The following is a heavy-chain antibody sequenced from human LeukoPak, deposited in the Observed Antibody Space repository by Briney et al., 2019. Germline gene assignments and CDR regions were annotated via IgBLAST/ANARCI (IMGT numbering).Heavy chain of an antibody. CDR2: ISGDGGST. Sequence: GGSLRLSCAASGFTFDDYAMHWVRQAPGKGLEWVSLISGDGGSTYYADSVKGRFTISRDNAKNSLYLQMNSLRAEDTAVYYCARVGAVADSFDYWGQGTLVTVSS. CDR3: ARVGAVADSFDY. V-gene: IGHV3-43*02. CDR1: GFTFDDYA. J-gene: IGHJ4*02. D-gene: IGHD6-19*01.